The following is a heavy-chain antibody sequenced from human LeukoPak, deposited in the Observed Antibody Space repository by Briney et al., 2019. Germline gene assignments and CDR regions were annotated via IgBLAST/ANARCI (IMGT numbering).Heavy chain of an antibody. V-gene: IGHV4-4*02. D-gene: IGHD3-22*01. J-gene: IGHJ4*02. CDR1: GGSISSSNW. CDR3: ARDNYDNSGYYFDY. CDR2: IYHSGRT. Sequence: SGTLSLTCAVSGGSISSSNWWSWVRQPPGKGLEWIGEIYHSGRTNYTPSLKSRVTISVDKSKNQLSLKLSSVTDADTAVYYCARDNYDNSGYYFDYWGQGTLVTVSS.